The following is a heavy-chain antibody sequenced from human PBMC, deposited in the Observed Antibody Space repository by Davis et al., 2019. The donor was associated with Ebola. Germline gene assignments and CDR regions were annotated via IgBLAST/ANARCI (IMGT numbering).Heavy chain of an antibody. V-gene: IGHV3-23*01. CDR3: ETQNFDH. CDR1: GFRLSDFA. CDR2: IRVGDEST. Sequence: GESLKISCAASGFRLSDFAMNWVRQVPGKGLEWVSHIRVGDESTYYRDSVKGRFTISRDNSANTLYLQMNSLRAEDTATYYCETQNFDHWGQGALVTVSS. J-gene: IGHJ4*02.